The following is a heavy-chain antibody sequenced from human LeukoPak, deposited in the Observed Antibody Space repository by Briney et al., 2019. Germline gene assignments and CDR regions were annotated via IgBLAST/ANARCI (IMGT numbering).Heavy chain of an antibody. CDR2: IKGDGSEK. V-gene: IGHV3-7*01. CDR1: GFSFSSHW. CDR3: ARDGPATDTDLDW. D-gene: IGHD6-13*01. J-gene: IGHJ4*02. Sequence: GGSLRLSCAASGFSFSSHWMNWVRQAPGKGLQWVATIKGDGSEKFYVDSVKGRFTISRDKAKNSLYLQMNILRAEDTAVYYCARDGPATDTDLDWGGQGTLVIVSS.